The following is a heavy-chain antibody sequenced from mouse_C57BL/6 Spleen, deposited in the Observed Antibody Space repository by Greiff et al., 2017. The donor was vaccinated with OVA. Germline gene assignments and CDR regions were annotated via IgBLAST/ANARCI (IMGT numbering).Heavy chain of an antibody. Sequence: VQLQQSGPELVKPGASVKISCKASGYAFSSSWMNWVKQRPGKGLEWIGRIYPGDGDTNYNGKFKGKATLTADKSSSTAYMQLSSLTSEDSAVYFCARGDLIYYGTLYAMDDWGQGTSVTVSS. CDR2: IYPGDGDT. CDR3: ARGDLIYYGTLYAMDD. V-gene: IGHV1-82*01. D-gene: IGHD2-1*01. J-gene: IGHJ4*01. CDR1: GYAFSSSW.